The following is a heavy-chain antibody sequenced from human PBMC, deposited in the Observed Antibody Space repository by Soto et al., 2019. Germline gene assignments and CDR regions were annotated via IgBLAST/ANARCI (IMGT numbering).Heavy chain of an antibody. D-gene: IGHD3-22*01. CDR2: FDPEDGET. V-gene: IGHV1-24*01. Sequence: ASVKVSCKVSGYTLTELSMHWVRQAPGKGLEWMGGFDPEDGETIYAQKFQGRVTMTEDTSTDTAYMELSSLRSEDTAVYYCATEVYYYDSSGYYYGWFDPWGQGTLVTVSS. CDR1: GYTLTELS. J-gene: IGHJ5*02. CDR3: ATEVYYYDSSGYYYGWFDP.